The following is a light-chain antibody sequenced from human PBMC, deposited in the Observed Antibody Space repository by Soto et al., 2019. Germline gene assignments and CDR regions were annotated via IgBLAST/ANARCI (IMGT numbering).Light chain of an antibody. CDR2: DAS. CDR3: QVRDVWPS. V-gene: IGKV3-11*01. CDR1: QSVSTS. Sequence: IVLTQSPVTLALSPGERAVLSCRASQSVSTSLAWYQHKPGQAPRLFIHDASKRAPGIPARFSGSGSGTDFTLTISSLETEDFAVYYCQVRDVWPSFGQGTKVEIK. J-gene: IGKJ1*01.